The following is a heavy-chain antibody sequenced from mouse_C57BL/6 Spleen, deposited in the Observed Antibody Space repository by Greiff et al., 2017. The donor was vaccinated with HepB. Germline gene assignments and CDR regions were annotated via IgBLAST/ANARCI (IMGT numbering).Heavy chain of an antibody. CDR2: INYDGSST. J-gene: IGHJ1*03. V-gene: IGHV5-16*01. Sequence: EVNVVESEGGLVQPGSSMKLSCTASGFTFSDYYMAWVRQVPEKGLEWVANINYDGSSTYYLDSLKSRFIISRDNAKNILYLQMSSLKSEDTATYYCAREGGYDGYFWYFDVWGTGTTVTVSS. CDR3: AREGGYDGYFWYFDV. D-gene: IGHD2-3*01. CDR1: GFTFSDYY.